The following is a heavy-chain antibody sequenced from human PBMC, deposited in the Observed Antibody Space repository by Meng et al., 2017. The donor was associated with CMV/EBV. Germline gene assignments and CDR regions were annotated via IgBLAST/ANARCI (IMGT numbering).Heavy chain of an antibody. D-gene: IGHD3-3*01. V-gene: IGHV1-69*02. CDR2: IIPILGIA. CDR3: ARASGLWSGYYAVEYYYYGRDV. Sequence: SSVKVSCKASGGTFSSSTISWVRQAPGQGLEWMGRIIPILGIANYAQKFQGRVTITADKSTSTAYMELSSLRSEDTAVYYCARASGLWSGYYAVEYYYYGRDVWGQGTTVTVSS. J-gene: IGHJ6*02. CDR1: GGTFSSST.